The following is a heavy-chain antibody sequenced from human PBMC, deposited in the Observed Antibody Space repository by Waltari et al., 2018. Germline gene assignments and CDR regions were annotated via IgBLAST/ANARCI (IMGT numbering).Heavy chain of an antibody. CDR2: IYSGGSTT. CDR1: GFTFSSSA. J-gene: IGHJ4*02. CDR3: AKGARSSRSYFDS. V-gene: IGHV3-23*03. Sequence: EVQLLESGGGLVQPGGSLRLSCAASGFTFSSSAMSWVRQAPGKRLEWVSVIYSGGSTTYYADSVKGRFTISRDDSKNTLYMQMNTLRAEDTALYYCAKGARSSRSYFDSWGQGTLVTVSS.